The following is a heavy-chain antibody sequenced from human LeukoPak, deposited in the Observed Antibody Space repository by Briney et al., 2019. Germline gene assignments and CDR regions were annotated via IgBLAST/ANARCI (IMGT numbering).Heavy chain of an antibody. CDR3: ARTSVRSGYYDAFDI. J-gene: IGHJ3*02. D-gene: IGHD3-22*01. Sequence: PSQTLSLTCTVSGGSISSGTYYWSWIRQPAGKGLEWIGRIYTSGSTNYNPSLKSRITISVDTSKNQFSLKLSSVTAADTAVYYCARTSVRSGYYDAFDIWGQGTMVTVSS. V-gene: IGHV4-61*02. CDR2: IYTSGST. CDR1: GGSISSGTYY.